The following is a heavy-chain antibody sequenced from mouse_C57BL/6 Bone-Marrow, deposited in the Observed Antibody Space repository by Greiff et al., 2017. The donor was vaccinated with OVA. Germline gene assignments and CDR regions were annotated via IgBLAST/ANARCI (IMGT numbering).Heavy chain of an antibody. V-gene: IGHV1-52*01. D-gene: IGHD1-1*01. J-gene: IGHJ1*03. CDR1: GYTFTSYW. Sequence: QVQLQQPGAELVRPGSSVKLSCKASGYTFTSYWMHWVKQRPIQGLEWIGNIDPSDSETHYNQKFKDKATLTVDKSSSTAYMQLSSLTSEDSAVYYCAKGFITTVVAHWYFDVWGTGTTVTVSS. CDR2: IDPSDSET. CDR3: AKGFITTVVAHWYFDV.